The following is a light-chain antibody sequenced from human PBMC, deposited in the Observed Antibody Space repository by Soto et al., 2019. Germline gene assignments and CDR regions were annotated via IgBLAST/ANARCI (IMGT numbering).Light chain of an antibody. CDR3: QQRSNPIT. CDR1: QSVSSN. CDR2: GAS. J-gene: IGKJ5*01. V-gene: IGKV3-15*01. Sequence: EIVLTQSPGTLSVSPGERATLSCRASQSVSSNLAWYQQKPGQAPRLLIYGASTRATGIPARFSGSGSGTEFTLTISSLQSEDFAVYYCQQRSNPITFGQGTRLEIK.